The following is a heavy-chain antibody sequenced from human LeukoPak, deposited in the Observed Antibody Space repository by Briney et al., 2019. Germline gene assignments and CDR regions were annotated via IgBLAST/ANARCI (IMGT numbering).Heavy chain of an antibody. D-gene: IGHD5-12*01. J-gene: IGHJ4*02. CDR3: ASGYSGYDPPDY. V-gene: IGHV3-30*03. Sequence: GGSLRLSCAASGFTFSSYGMHWVRQAPGKGLEWVAVMSYDGSNKYYADSVKGRFTISRDNSKNTLYLQMNSLRAEDMAVYYCASGYSGYDPPDYWGQGTLVTVSS. CDR2: MSYDGSNK. CDR1: GFTFSSYG.